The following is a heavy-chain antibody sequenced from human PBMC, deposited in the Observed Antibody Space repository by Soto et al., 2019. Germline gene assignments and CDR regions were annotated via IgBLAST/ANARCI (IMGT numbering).Heavy chain of an antibody. CDR1: GFTVSSNY. Sequence: GSLRLSCAASGFTVSSNYMSWVRQAPGKGLEWVSVIYSGGSTYYADSVKGRFTISRDNSKNTLYLQMNSLRAEDTAVYYCASNQYYDFLSGYYVYWGQGTLVTVSS. CDR3: ASNQYYDFLSGYYVY. J-gene: IGHJ4*02. CDR2: IYSGGST. V-gene: IGHV3-66*01. D-gene: IGHD3-3*01.